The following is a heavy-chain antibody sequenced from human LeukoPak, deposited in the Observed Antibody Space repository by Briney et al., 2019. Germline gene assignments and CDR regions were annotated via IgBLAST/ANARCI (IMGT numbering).Heavy chain of an antibody. Sequence: SETLSLTCTVSGGSISSYYWSWIRQPPGKGLEWIGYIYHSGSTNYNPSLKSRVTISVDTSKNQFSLKLISVTAADTAVYYCARSGLRYFVEAFDIWGQGTMVTVSS. V-gene: IGHV4-59*08. CDR1: GGSISSYY. D-gene: IGHD3-9*01. J-gene: IGHJ3*02. CDR3: ARSGLRYFVEAFDI. CDR2: IYHSGST.